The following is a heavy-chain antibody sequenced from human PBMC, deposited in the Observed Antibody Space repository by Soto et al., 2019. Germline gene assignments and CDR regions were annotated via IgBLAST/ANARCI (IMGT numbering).Heavy chain of an antibody. Sequence: QVQLLESGGGVVQPGRSLRLSCAASGFTFSSYGMHWVRQAPGKGLEWVAVIWYDGSNKYYADSVKGRFTISRDNSKNTLYLQMNSLRAEDTAVYYCARAEQQLALDYYYYYYMDVWGTGTTVTVSS. CDR3: ARAEQQLALDYYYYYYMDV. J-gene: IGHJ6*03. CDR2: IWYDGSNK. D-gene: IGHD6-13*01. CDR1: GFTFSSYG. V-gene: IGHV3-33*01.